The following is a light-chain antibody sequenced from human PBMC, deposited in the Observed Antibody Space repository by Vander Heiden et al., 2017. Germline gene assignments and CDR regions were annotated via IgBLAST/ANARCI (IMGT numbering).Light chain of an antibody. CDR1: QGIRND. CDR2: AAS. V-gene: IGKV1-6*01. CDR3: LQDYNDPRT. J-gene: IGKJ1*01. Sequence: AIQLTQSPSSLSASVGDRVTITCRASQGIRNDLGWYQHKPGKAPKLLIYAASTLQSGVPSRFSGSGSGTDFTLTISSPQPEDFATYYCLQDYNDPRTFGQGTNVEIK.